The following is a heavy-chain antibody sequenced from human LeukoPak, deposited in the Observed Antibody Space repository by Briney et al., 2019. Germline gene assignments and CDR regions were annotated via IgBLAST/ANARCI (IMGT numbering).Heavy chain of an antibody. V-gene: IGHV3-48*01. J-gene: IGHJ3*02. CDR1: GFTFSRYS. CDR2: ISSSRSTI. CDR3: ATAPRGRGLTQVIKVEYFDI. D-gene: IGHD3-16*01. Sequence: GGSLRLSCAASGFTFSRYSMNWVRRAPGKGLEWVSYISSSRSTIYYAASVKGRFTIYRENAKISLFLEMNSLRAEDTAVYHCATAPRGRGLTQVIKVEYFDIWGQGTMVIVSS.